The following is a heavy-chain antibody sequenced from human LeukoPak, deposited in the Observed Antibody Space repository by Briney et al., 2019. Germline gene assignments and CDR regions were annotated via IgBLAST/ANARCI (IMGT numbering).Heavy chain of an antibody. V-gene: IGHV3-30-3*01. CDR3: ARARGYLYAFDI. J-gene: IGHJ3*02. CDR1: GFTFSDYY. CDR2: ISYDGSNK. D-gene: IGHD3-22*01. Sequence: GGSLRLSCAASGFTFSDYYMSWIRQAPGKGLEWVAVISYDGSNKYYADSVKGRFTISRDNSKNTLYLQMNSLRAEDTAVYYCARARGYLYAFDIWGQGTMVTVSS.